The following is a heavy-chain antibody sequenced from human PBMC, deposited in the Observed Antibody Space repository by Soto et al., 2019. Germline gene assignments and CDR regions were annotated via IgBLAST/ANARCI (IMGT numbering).Heavy chain of an antibody. Sequence: GGSLRLSCAASGFTFDDYAMHWVRQAPGKGLEWVSGISWNSGSIGYADSVKGRFTISRDNAKNSLYLQMNSLRAEDTALYYCAKGDYGDYTGAFDIWGQGTMVTVSS. D-gene: IGHD4-17*01. CDR1: GFTFDDYA. V-gene: IGHV3-9*01. J-gene: IGHJ3*02. CDR3: AKGDYGDYTGAFDI. CDR2: ISWNSGSI.